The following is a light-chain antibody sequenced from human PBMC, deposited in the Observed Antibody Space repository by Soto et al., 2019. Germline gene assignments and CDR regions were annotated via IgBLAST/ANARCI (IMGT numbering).Light chain of an antibody. CDR3: QQFNSYPIT. CDR2: EAS. V-gene: IGKV1-5*01. J-gene: IGKJ5*01. Sequence: DIQMTQSPSSLSASVGDRVTITCRASLPISNYLAWYQQKPGKAPKLLIYEASNLESGVPSRFSGSGSGTEFTLTIGGLQPDDFATYYCQQFNSYPITFGQGTRLEIK. CDR1: LPISNY.